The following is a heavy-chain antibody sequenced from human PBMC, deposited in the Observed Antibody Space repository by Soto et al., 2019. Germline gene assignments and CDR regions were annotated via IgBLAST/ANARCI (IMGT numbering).Heavy chain of an antibody. Sequence: PSETLSLTCTVSGGSISSYYWSWIRQPPGKGLEWIGYIYYSGSTNYNPSLKSRVTISVDTSKNQFSLKLSSVTAADTAVYYCARGDGYDRTMGPYYYYYMDVWGKGTTVTVSS. CDR3: ARGDGYDRTMGPYYYYYMDV. CDR1: GGSISSYY. CDR2: IYYSGST. D-gene: IGHD5-12*01. J-gene: IGHJ6*03. V-gene: IGHV4-59*01.